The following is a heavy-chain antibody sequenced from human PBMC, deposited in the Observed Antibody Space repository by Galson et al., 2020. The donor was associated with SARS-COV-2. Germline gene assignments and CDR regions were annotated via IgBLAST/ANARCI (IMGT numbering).Heavy chain of an antibody. CDR2: IYHSGST. D-gene: IGHD3-9*01. Sequence: SETLSLTCAVSGGSISSSNWWSWVRQPPGKGLEWIGEIYHSGSTNYNPSLKSRVTISVDKSKNQFSLKLSSVTAADTAVYYCARLFYSDILTGYYRGSHYYYGMDVWGQGTTVTVSS. J-gene: IGHJ6*02. CDR3: ARLFYSDILTGYYRGSHYYYGMDV. CDR1: GGSISSSNW. V-gene: IGHV4-4*02.